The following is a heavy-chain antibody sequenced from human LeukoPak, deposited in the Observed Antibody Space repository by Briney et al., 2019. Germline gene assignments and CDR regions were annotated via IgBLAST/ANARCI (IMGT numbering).Heavy chain of an antibody. J-gene: IGHJ6*04. CDR1: GGSVSSSSYY. CDR2: IYYRGGN. Sequence: SETLSLTCSVSGGSVSSSSYYWGWIRQPPGKGLEWIGSIYYRGGNYYNPSLKSRVSISVDTSNNRFSLNLSSVTAADTAVYYCARELGAVWGKGTTVTVSS. V-gene: IGHV4-39*02. CDR3: ARELGAV.